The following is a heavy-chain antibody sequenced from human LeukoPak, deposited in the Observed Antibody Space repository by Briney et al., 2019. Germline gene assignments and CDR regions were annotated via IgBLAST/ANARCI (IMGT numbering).Heavy chain of an antibody. J-gene: IGHJ4*02. CDR1: GFTFSTHN. Sequence: GGSLRLTCAASGFTFSTHNMNWVRQAPGKGLEWVSYISGSSTNIHYADSVKGRFTISRDNAKNSLYLQMNSLRAEDTALYYCARSLLGLRSGWYWDYRGQGTLVTVSS. CDR3: ARSLLGLRSGWYWDY. V-gene: IGHV3-48*04. D-gene: IGHD6-19*01. CDR2: ISGSSTNI.